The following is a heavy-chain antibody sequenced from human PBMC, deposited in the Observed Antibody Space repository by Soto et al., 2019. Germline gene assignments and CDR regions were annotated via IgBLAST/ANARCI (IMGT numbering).Heavy chain of an antibody. CDR2: IYYRGST. J-gene: IGHJ4*02. D-gene: IGHD5-18*01. Sequence: QVQLQESGPGLVKPSQTLSLTCTVSGGSISSGGYYWSWIRQHPGKGLEWIGYIYYRGSTYYNPSLKTRVSISVDTYKNQFSLKLSSVAAADTAVYHCAREDTGMVKAVAYWGQGTLVTVSS. V-gene: IGHV4-31*03. CDR3: AREDTGMVKAVAY. CDR1: GGSISSGGYY.